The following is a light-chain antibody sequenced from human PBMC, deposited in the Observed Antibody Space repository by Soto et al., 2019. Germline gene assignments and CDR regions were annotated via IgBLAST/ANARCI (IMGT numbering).Light chain of an antibody. V-gene: IGKV3-20*01. CDR3: QQYGSWT. CDR2: GTS. J-gene: IGKJ1*01. Sequence: EIVLTQSPGTLSVSPGERATLSCRASQTISSNNLAWYQQKPGQAPSLLIYGTSSRATGLPDRFSGSGSGTDFTLTISRLEPEDSAIYSCQQYGSWTFGQGTKVEI. CDR1: QTISSNN.